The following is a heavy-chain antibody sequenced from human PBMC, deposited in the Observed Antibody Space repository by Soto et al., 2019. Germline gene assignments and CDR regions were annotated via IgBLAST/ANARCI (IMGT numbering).Heavy chain of an antibody. D-gene: IGHD3-22*01. Sequence: GALRLSCVASGFTFSDYAINWVRQAPGKGLEWVSSISGGGYRAKYADSVKGRFAMSRDNSKDTAYLEMNSLRVDDTAVYYCAKVLGASGSGFYYGSYDSWGQGTLVTVSS. V-gene: IGHV3-23*01. J-gene: IGHJ4*02. CDR3: AKVLGASGSGFYYGSYDS. CDR2: ISGGGYRA. CDR1: GFTFSDYA.